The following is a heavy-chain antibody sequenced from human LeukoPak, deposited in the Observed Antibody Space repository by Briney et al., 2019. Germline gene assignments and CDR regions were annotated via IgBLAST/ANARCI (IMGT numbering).Heavy chain of an antibody. CDR3: ARDRRDGYNFEGY. Sequence: GGSLRLSCAASGFTFSSYAMHWVRQAPGKGLEWVAVISYDGSNKYYADSVKGRFTISRDNSKNTLYLQMNSLRAEDTAVYYCARDRRDGYNFEGYWGQGTLVTVSS. CDR1: GFTFSSYA. CDR2: ISYDGSNK. D-gene: IGHD5-12*01. V-gene: IGHV3-30-3*01. J-gene: IGHJ4*02.